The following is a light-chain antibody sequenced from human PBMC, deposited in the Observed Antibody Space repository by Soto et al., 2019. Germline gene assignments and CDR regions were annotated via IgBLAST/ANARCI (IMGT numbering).Light chain of an antibody. Sequence: QSSLTQPASVSGSPGQSITISCTGTNSDVGVYNYVSWYQQHPGKAPKLVIYEVSNRPSGVSNRFSGSKSGNTASLTISGLQAEDEADYYRSSYTSSDIFYVFGNGTKVTV. CDR2: EVS. J-gene: IGLJ1*01. V-gene: IGLV2-14*01. CDR1: NSDVGVYNY. CDR3: SSYTSSDIFYV.